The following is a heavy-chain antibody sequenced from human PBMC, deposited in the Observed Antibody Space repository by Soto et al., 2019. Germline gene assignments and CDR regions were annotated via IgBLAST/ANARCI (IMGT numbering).Heavy chain of an antibody. CDR1: GVSFSDYY. D-gene: IGHD6-6*01. J-gene: IGHJ4*02. CDR2: INHSGST. Sequence: SETLSLTCAVYGVSFSDYYWSWIRQPPGKGLEWIGEINHSGSTNYNPSLKSRVTISVDTSKNQFSLKLSSVTAADTAVYYCARTSRFDYWGQGTLVTVSS. CDR3: ARTSRFDY. V-gene: IGHV4-34*01.